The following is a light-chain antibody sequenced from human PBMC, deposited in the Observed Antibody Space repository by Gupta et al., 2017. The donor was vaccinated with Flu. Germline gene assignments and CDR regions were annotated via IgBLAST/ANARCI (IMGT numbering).Light chain of an antibody. V-gene: IGLV3-21*02. Sequence: SYVLTQPPSVSVAPGQTARITCGGNNIGSKSVRWYQQKPRQPPGLVVYDDSDRPSGIPERFSGSNSVNRDTLTISSVEAGDEADDYCHVWDNSGYVFDGGTKLSV. J-gene: IGLJ3*02. CDR3: HVWDNSGYV. CDR2: DDS. CDR1: NIGSKS.